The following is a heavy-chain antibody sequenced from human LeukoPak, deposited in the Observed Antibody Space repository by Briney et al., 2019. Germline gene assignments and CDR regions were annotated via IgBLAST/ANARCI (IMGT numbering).Heavy chain of an antibody. Sequence: SENLSLTCTVSGGSISNYYWSWIRQTPEKGMEWLGHIHSSGGSSYYPSLKSRLTLSIDTSRNQLSLKLRSVTAADTAVYYCARVRGDSPYSFDYWGQGTLVTVSS. CDR3: ARVRGDSPYSFDY. CDR2: IHSSGGS. J-gene: IGHJ4*02. CDR1: GGSISNYY. D-gene: IGHD2-21*02. V-gene: IGHV4-59*12.